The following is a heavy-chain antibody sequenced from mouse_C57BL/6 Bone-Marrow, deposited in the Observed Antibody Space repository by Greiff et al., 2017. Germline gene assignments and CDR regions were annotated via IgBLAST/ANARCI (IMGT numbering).Heavy chain of an antibody. D-gene: IGHD2-3*01. CDR3: AYDGPWYFDV. CDR1: GYSITSGYY. V-gene: IGHV3-6*01. J-gene: IGHJ1*03. CDR2: ISYDGSN. Sequence: ASQSLSLTCSVTGYSITSGYYWNWIRQFPGNKLEWMGYISYDGSNNYNPSLKNRISITRDTSKNQFFLKLNSVTTEDTATYYCAYDGPWYFDVWGTGTTVTVSS.